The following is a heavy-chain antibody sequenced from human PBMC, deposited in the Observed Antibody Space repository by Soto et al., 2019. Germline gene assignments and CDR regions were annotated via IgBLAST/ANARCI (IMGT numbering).Heavy chain of an antibody. CDR1: GCTFTNYW. V-gene: IGHV5-51*01. CDR3: ARLVSLLQPIDS. CDR2: IFPRDFDG. Sequence: GEFLKISCHTSGCTFTNYWIGWVGQMPGGGLEWLGLIFPRDFDGGYSPSFEGQVTISADRSTATAFLQWRSREASDSALYFCARLVSLLQPIDSWGQGTPVTVSS. D-gene: IGHD4-4*01. J-gene: IGHJ5*01.